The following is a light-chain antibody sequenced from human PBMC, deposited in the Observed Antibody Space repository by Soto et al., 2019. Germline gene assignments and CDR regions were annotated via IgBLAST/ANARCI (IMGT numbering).Light chain of an antibody. Sequence: NFMLTQPHSVSESPGKTVTISCTRSSGSIASNYVQWYQQRPGSAPTTVIYEDNQRPSGVPDRFSGSIDSSSNSASPTISGLKTEDEADYYCQSYDSSNQVFGTGTKVTV. CDR1: SGSIASNY. CDR3: QSYDSSNQV. J-gene: IGLJ1*01. V-gene: IGLV6-57*04. CDR2: EDN.